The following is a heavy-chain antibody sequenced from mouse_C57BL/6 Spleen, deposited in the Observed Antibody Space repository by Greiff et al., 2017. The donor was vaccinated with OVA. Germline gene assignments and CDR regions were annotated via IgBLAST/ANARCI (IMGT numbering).Heavy chain of an antibody. J-gene: IGHJ1*03. Sequence: VQLQQSGPVLVKPGASVKMSCKASGYTFTDYYMNWVKQSHGKSLEWIGVINPYNGGTSYNQKFKGKATLTVDKSSSTAYMELNSLTSEDSAVYYCARSNWDLYWYFDVWGTGTTVTVSS. CDR1: GYTFTDYY. CDR2: INPYNGGT. D-gene: IGHD4-1*01. CDR3: ARSNWDLYWYFDV. V-gene: IGHV1-19*01.